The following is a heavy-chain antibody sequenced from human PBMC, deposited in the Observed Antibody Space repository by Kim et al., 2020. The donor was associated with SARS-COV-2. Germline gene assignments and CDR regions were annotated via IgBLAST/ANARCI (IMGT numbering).Heavy chain of an antibody. J-gene: IGHJ4*02. CDR1: GFTVSTNY. V-gene: IGHV3-53*01. Sequence: GGSLRLSCAASGFTVSTNYMSWVRQAPGKGLEWVSIIYSGGSTYYADSVKGRFTISRDNSKNTLYLQMDSLRAEDTAVYYCARGRMGDYGGTLDYWGQGTLVTVSS. D-gene: IGHD4-17*01. CDR3: ARGRMGDYGGTLDY. CDR2: IYSGGST.